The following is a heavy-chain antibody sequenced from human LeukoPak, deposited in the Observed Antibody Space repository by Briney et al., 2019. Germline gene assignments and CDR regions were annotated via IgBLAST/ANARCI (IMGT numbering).Heavy chain of an antibody. CDR2: ISGSGGST. CDR3: AGVPKVGYPGFDY. D-gene: IGHD5-18*01. Sequence: AGGSLRLSCAASGFTFGTYAMSWVHQAPGKGLEWISAISGSGGSTYYADSVKGRFTISRDNSKNTLYLQLNSLRAEDTAVYYCAGVPKVGYPGFDYWGQGTLVTVSS. J-gene: IGHJ4*02. V-gene: IGHV3-23*01. CDR1: GFTFGTYA.